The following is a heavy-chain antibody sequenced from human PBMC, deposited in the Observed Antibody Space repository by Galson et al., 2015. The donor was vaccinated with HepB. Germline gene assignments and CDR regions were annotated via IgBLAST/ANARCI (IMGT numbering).Heavy chain of an antibody. CDR3: ARGIAGIQMSY. Sequence: SVKVSCKASGGSFSSYNISWVRQAPGQGLEWMGRIIPILDITKYAQKFQGRVTITADKSTTTAYMELSSLTSEDTAVYYCARGIAGIQMSYWGQGTLVTVSS. J-gene: IGHJ4*02. V-gene: IGHV1-69*02. CDR1: GGSFSSYN. D-gene: IGHD5-18*01. CDR2: IIPILDIT.